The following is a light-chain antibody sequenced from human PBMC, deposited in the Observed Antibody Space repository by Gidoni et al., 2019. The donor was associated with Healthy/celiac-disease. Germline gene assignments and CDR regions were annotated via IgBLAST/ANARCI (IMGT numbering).Light chain of an antibody. CDR2: SNN. Sequence: VLTQPPSASGTPGQRVTISCSGSSSNIGSNTVNWYQQLPGTAPKLLIYSNNQRPSGVPDRFSGSKSGTSASLAISGLQSEDEADYYCAAWDDSLNGYVFGTGTKVTVL. V-gene: IGLV1-44*01. CDR1: SSNIGSNT. J-gene: IGLJ1*01. CDR3: AAWDDSLNGYV.